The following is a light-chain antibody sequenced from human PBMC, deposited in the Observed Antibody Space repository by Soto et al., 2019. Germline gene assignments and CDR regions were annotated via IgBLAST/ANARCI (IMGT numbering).Light chain of an antibody. V-gene: IGKV3-15*01. J-gene: IGKJ1*01. CDR1: QSVNTN. CDR3: QQYNNWWT. Sequence: EIVMTQSPATLSVSPGERATLSCRASQSVNTNLAWYQQKPGQVPRLLIYGASTRATGIPARFSGSGSGTEFTLTISSLQSEDFAVYYCQQYNNWWTFGQGTKVVIK. CDR2: GAS.